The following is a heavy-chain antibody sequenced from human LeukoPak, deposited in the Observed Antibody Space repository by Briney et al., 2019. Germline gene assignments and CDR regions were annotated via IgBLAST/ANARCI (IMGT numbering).Heavy chain of an antibody. CDR3: ARARCSSTSCYSIYYYGMDV. Sequence: SVKVSCKASGGTFSSYAISWVRQAPGQGLEWMGRIIPILGIANYAQKFQGRVTITADKSTSTAYMELSSLRSEDTAVYYCARARCSSTSCYSIYYYGMDVWGQGTTVTVSS. V-gene: IGHV1-69*04. D-gene: IGHD2-2*01. CDR1: GGTFSSYA. J-gene: IGHJ6*02. CDR2: IIPILGIA.